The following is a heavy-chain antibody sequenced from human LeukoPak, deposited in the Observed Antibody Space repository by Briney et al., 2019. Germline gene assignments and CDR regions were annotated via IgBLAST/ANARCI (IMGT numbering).Heavy chain of an antibody. J-gene: IGHJ4*02. D-gene: IGHD5-12*01. Sequence: SETLSLTCTVSGGSFSSTSYYWGWIRQPPGKGLEWIGSIYYSGSTYYNPSLKSRVIISVDTSKNQFSLKLSSVTAADTAVYYCARVVRATINYFGYWGQGTLVTVSS. V-gene: IGHV4-39*07. CDR2: IYYSGST. CDR1: GGSFSSTSYY. CDR3: ARVVRATINYFGY.